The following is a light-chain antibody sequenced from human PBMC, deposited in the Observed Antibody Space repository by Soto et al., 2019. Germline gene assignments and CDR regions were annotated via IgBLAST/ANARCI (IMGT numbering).Light chain of an antibody. J-gene: IGKJ5*01. CDR3: QQRSNWPIT. Sequence: ETVMTQSPATLSVSPGERATLSCRASQSVNSNLAWYQQKPGQAPRLLISDASSMPTDIPARFSGSGSGTDFTLTISSLEPEDFALYYCQQRSNWPITFGQGTLLEIK. V-gene: IGKV3-11*01. CDR1: QSVNSN. CDR2: DAS.